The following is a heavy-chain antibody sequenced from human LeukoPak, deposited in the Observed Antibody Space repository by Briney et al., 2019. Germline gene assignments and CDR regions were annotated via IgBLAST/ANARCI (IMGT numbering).Heavy chain of an antibody. D-gene: IGHD6-19*01. V-gene: IGHV3-33*01. CDR3: ARDPDSSGWYYFDY. CDR1: GFTFSSYG. CDR2: IWYDGSNK. Sequence: PGGSLRLSCAASGFTFSSYGMHWVRQAPGKGLEWVAVIWYDGSNKYYADSVMGRFTISRDNSKNTLYLQMNSLRAEDTAVYYCARDPDSSGWYYFDYWGQGTLVTVSS. J-gene: IGHJ4*02.